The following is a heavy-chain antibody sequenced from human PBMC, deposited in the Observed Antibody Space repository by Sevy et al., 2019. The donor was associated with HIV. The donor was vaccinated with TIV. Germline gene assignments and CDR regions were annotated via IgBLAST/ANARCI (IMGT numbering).Heavy chain of an antibody. V-gene: IGHV4-31*03. CDR2: IYYSGST. CDR1: GGYISSGGYY. D-gene: IGHD3-22*01. J-gene: IGHJ5*01. Sequence: SETLSLTCTVSGGYISSGGYYWSWIRQHPGKGLEWIGDIYYSGSTHYNPSLKSRVTISVDTSKNQFSLKLSSVTAADTAVCYCARGFTMINWFDSWGQGTLVTVSS. CDR3: ARGFTMINWFDS.